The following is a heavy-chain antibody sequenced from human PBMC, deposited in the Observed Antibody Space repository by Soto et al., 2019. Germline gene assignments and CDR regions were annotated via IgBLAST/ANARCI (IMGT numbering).Heavy chain of an antibody. Sequence: ASVKVSCKASGYTFTGYYMHWVRQAPGQGLEWMGWINPNSGGTNYAQKFQGWVTMTRDTSISTAYMELSRLRSDDTAVYYCARGLAYCGGDCYSSGGMDVWGQGTTVTVSS. J-gene: IGHJ6*02. CDR1: GYTFTGYY. V-gene: IGHV1-2*04. CDR3: ARGLAYCGGDCYSSGGMDV. CDR2: INPNSGGT. D-gene: IGHD2-21*02.